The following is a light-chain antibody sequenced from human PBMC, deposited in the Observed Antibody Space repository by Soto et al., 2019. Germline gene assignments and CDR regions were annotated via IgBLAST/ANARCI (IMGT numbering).Light chain of an antibody. CDR2: EVN. CDR3: SSYAGSNPYVL. V-gene: IGLV2-8*01. J-gene: IGLJ2*01. Sequence: QSVLTQPPSASGSPGQSVTISCTGTSSDVGGYNYVSWYQQHPGKAPKLMIYEVNKRPSGVPDRFSGSKSGNTASLTVSGLQAEDEADYYCSSYAGSNPYVLFGGGTTLTVL. CDR1: SSDVGGYNY.